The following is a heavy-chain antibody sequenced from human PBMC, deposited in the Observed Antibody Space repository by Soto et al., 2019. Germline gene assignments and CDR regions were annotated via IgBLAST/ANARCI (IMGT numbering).Heavy chain of an antibody. V-gene: IGHV1-2*02. J-gene: IGHJ4*02. CDR3: ARDDYGGNSFDS. CDR1: GYTFTSSY. D-gene: IGHD4-17*01. CDR2: ITPDTGDT. Sequence: ASVKVSCKTFGYTFTSSYIHWVRQAPGQGLEWMGWITPDTGDTNYAQRFQGRVTMTRDTSTTTAYMEVTSLRSDDTALYYCARDDYGGNSFDSWGQGTPVT.